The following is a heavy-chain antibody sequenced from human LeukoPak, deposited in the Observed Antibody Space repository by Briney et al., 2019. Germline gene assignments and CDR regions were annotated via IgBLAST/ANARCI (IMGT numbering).Heavy chain of an antibody. CDR3: AGTGIVGALDY. V-gene: IGHV3-30*09. D-gene: IGHD1-26*01. CDR2: ISYDGSNK. CDR1: GFTFSSYA. J-gene: IGHJ4*02. Sequence: GGSLRLSCAASGFTFSSYAMHWVRQAPGKGLEWVAVISYDGSNKYYADSVKGRFAISRDNSKNTLYLQMNSLRAEDTAVYYCAGTGIVGALDYWGQGTLVTVSS.